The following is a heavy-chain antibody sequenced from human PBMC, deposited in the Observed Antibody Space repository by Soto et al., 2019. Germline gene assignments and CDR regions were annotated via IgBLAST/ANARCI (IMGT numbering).Heavy chain of an antibody. CDR1: GFTFSSYD. J-gene: IGHJ6*02. CDR3: ARAPLRYCSSTSCYEGGYYYYYYGMDV. D-gene: IGHD2-2*01. V-gene: IGHV3-13*01. Sequence: GGSLRLSCAASGFTFSSYDMHWVRQATGKGLEWVSAIGTAGDTYYPGSVKGRFTISRENAKNSLYLQMNSLRAGDTAVYYCARAPLRYCSSTSCYEGGYYYYYYGMDVWGQGTKGTVSS. CDR2: IGTAGDT.